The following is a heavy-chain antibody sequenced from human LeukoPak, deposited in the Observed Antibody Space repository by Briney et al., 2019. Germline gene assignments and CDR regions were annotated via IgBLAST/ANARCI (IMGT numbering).Heavy chain of an antibody. Sequence: SSVKVSCKASGYTFTGYYMHWVRQAPGQGLEWMGWINPNSGGTNYAQKFQGRVTMTRDTSISTAYMELSRLRSDDTAVYYCAGSGSYSSWFDPWGQGTLVTVSS. CDR3: AGSGSYSSWFDP. J-gene: IGHJ5*02. V-gene: IGHV1-2*02. CDR2: INPNSGGT. D-gene: IGHD1-26*01. CDR1: GYTFTGYY.